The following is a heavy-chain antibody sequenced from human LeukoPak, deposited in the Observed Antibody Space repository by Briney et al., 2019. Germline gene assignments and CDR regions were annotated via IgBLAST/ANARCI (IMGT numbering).Heavy chain of an antibody. Sequence: GASVKVSCKASGGTFSSYAISWVRQAPGQGLEWMGRIIPILGIANYAQKFQGRVTITADKSTSTAYMELSSLRSEDTAVYYCARVWPSRGGANAFDIWGQGTMVTVSS. CDR2: IIPILGIA. D-gene: IGHD3-16*01. V-gene: IGHV1-69*04. J-gene: IGHJ3*02. CDR1: GGTFSSYA. CDR3: ARVWPSRGGANAFDI.